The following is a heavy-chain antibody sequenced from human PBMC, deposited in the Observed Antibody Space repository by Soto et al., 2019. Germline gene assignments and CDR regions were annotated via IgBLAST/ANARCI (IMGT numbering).Heavy chain of an antibody. D-gene: IGHD5-12*01. J-gene: IGHJ6*02. CDR1: GYSFTSYW. V-gene: IGHV5-10-1*01. CDR2: IDPSDSYT. CDR3: ARSRDIVATIQDYYGMDV. Sequence: GESLKISCKGSGYSFTSYWISWVRQMPGKGLEWMGRIDPSDSYTNYSPSFQGHVTISADKSISTAYLQWSSLKASDTAMYYCARSRDIVATIQDYYGMDVWGQGTPVTVSS.